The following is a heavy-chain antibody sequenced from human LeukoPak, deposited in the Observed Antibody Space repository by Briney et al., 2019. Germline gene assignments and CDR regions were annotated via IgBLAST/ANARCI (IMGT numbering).Heavy chain of an antibody. J-gene: IGHJ3*02. CDR1: GGSLSSGDYY. CDR2: IYYSGST. D-gene: IGHD6-13*01. V-gene: IGHV4-30-4*08. CDR3: AREGNQQLANSDAFDI. Sequence: PSETLSLTCTVSGGSLSSGDYYWSWIRQPPGKGLEWIGYIYYSGSTYYNPSLKSRVTISVDTSKNQFSLKLSSVTAADTAVYYCAREGNQQLANSDAFDIWGQGTMVTVSS.